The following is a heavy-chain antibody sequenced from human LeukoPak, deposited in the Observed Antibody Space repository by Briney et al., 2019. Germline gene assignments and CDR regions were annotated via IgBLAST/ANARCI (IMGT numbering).Heavy chain of an antibody. CDR2: ISSSSSYI. CDR1: GFTFSSYS. D-gene: IGHD6-13*01. CDR3: ARAEGDSSSWYRY. V-gene: IGHV3-21*01. Sequence: GGSLRLSCAASGFTFSSYSMNWVRQAPGKGLEWVSSISSSSSYIYYADSVKGRFTISRDNAKNSLYLQINSLRAEDTAVYYCARAEGDSSSWYRYWGQGTLVTVSS. J-gene: IGHJ4*02.